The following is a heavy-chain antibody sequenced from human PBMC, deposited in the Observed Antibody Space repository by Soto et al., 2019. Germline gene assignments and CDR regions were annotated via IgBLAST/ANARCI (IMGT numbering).Heavy chain of an antibody. J-gene: IGHJ4*02. CDR2: IYHSGST. Sequence: TETLSLTCAVSGYSISSGYYWGWIRQPPGKGLEWIGSIYHSGSTYYNPSLKSRVTISVDTSKNQFSLKLSSVTAADTAVYYCARDLGRDGYNWGQGTLVTVSS. V-gene: IGHV4-38-2*02. CDR1: GYSISSGYY. D-gene: IGHD5-12*01. CDR3: ARDLGRDGYN.